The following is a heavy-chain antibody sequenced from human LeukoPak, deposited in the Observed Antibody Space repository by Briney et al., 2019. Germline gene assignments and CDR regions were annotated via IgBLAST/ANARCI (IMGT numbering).Heavy chain of an antibody. CDR1: GGSFSGYY. D-gene: IGHD4-17*01. Sequence: SETLSLTCAVYGGSFSGYYWSWIRQPPGKGLEWIGEINHSGSTYYNPSLKSRVTISVDTSKNQFSLKLSSVTAADTAMYYCARGRGINTVTPYYFDYWGQGTLVTVSS. J-gene: IGHJ4*02. CDR2: INHSGST. CDR3: ARGRGINTVTPYYFDY. V-gene: IGHV4-34*01.